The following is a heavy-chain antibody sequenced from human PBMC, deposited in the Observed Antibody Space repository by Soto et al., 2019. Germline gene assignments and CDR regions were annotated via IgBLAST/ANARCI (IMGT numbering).Heavy chain of an antibody. CDR1: GGTFSSYA. Sequence: ASVKVSCKASGGTFSSYAISWVRQAPGQGLEWMGGIIPIFGTANYAQKFQGRVTITADESTSTAYMELSSLRSEDTAVYYCAREMTEYYYGMDVWGQGTTVTVSS. J-gene: IGHJ6*02. CDR2: IIPIFGTA. CDR3: AREMTEYYYGMDV. V-gene: IGHV1-69*13.